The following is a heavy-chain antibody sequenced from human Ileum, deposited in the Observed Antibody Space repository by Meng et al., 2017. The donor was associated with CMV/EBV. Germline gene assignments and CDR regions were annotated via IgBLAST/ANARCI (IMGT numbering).Heavy chain of an antibody. CDR2: ISYDGNKK. V-gene: IGHV3-30*18. D-gene: IGHD1-26*01. Sequence: AASGLTFSNFGMRWVRQAPGKGLEAVAIISYDGNKKYYAETVKGRFTISRDNSNNTLYLQMNSLRAEDTAVYYCAKGEWYSGSYMDYWGQGTLVTV. CDR1: GLTFSNFG. CDR3: AKGEWYSGSYMDY. J-gene: IGHJ4*02.